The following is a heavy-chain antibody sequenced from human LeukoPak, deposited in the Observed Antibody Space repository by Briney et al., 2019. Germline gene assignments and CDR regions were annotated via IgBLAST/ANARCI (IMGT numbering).Heavy chain of an antibody. J-gene: IGHJ6*03. CDR3: ARDGQQLWYYYYMDV. D-gene: IGHD6-13*01. CDR1: GFTFSSYW. Sequence: GGSLRLSCAASGFTFSSYWMSWVRQAPGKGLEWVANIKQDEGEKYYVDSVKGRFIISRDNAKNSLYLQMNSLRAEDTAVYYCARDGQQLWYYYYMDVWGKGTTVTVSS. CDR2: IKQDEGEK. V-gene: IGHV3-7*01.